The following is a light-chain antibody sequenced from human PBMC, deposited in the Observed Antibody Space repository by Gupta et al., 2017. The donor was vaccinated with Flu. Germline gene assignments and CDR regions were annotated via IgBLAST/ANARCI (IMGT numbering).Light chain of an antibody. CDR2: DVS. CDR3: SSYTSSSTVV. V-gene: IGLV2-14*04. J-gene: IGLJ2*01. CDR1: SSDVGGYNY. Sequence: TSSDVGGYNYVSWYQQHPGTAPKLMIYDVSNRPSGVSNRFSGSKSGNTASLTISGLQAEDEADYYCSSYTSSSTVVFGGGTKLTVL.